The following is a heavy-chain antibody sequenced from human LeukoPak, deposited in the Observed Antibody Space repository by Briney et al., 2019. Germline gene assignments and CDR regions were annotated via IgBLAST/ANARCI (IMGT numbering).Heavy chain of an antibody. V-gene: IGHV3-33*01. CDR3: VRDVGAGNYGDY. CDR2: SGYDGTYQ. CDR1: GCIFSPYG. Sequence: GGALRLFSAAWGCIFSPYGMHWVRPAAGTGLEQMAVSGYDGTYQRYADSVKGRFTISRDNSTNTLYLQMTNLRAADTAVYYCVRDVGAGNYGDYWGQGTVVTVSS. J-gene: IGHJ4*02. D-gene: IGHD3-10*01.